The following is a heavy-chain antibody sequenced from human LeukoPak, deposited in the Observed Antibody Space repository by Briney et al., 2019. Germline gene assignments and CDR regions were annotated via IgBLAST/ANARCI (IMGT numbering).Heavy chain of an antibody. V-gene: IGHV3-53*01. CDR1: GFTFSSNY. Sequence: GGSLRLSCAASGFTFSSNYMSWVRQAPGKGLEWVSVIYSGGSTYYADSVKGRFTISRDNSKNTLYLQMNSLRAEDTAVYYCAKGTLVGSGTNWFDPWGQGTLVTVSS. CDR3: AKGTLVGSGTNWFDP. CDR2: IYSGGST. J-gene: IGHJ5*02. D-gene: IGHD3-10*01.